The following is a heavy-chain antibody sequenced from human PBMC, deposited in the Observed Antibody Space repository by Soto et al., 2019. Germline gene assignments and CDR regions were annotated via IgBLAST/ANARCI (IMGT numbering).Heavy chain of an antibody. Sequence: SETLSLTCAVSGGSISSYYWSWIRQPPGKGLEWIGYIYYSGSTNYNPSLKSRVTISVDTSKNQFSLKLSSVTAADTAVYYCARLGRTYYDILTGYDVVGAFDIWVQWTMVT. CDR1: GGSISSYY. D-gene: IGHD3-9*01. J-gene: IGHJ3*02. CDR2: IYYSGST. CDR3: ARLGRTYYDILTGYDVVGAFDI. V-gene: IGHV4-59*01.